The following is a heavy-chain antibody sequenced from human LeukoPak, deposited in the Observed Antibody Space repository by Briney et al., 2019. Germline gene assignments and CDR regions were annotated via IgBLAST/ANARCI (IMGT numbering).Heavy chain of an antibody. Sequence: GGSLRLSCAASGFTVSTNYMSWVRQAPGKGLEWVSLIYSGGSTYYADSVKGRFTISRDNSKNTLYLQMNSLRAEDTAVYYCARDLIVVVVAATYRDYYYGMDVWGQGTTVTVSS. CDR2: IYSGGST. CDR1: GFTVSTNY. V-gene: IGHV3-66*01. CDR3: ARDLIVVVVAATYRDYYYGMDV. J-gene: IGHJ6*02. D-gene: IGHD2-15*01.